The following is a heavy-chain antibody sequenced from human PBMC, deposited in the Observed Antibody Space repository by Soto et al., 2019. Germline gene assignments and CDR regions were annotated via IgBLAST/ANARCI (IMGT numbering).Heavy chain of an antibody. V-gene: IGHV4-59*08. CDR2: IYYSGST. D-gene: IGHD3-9*01. CDR1: GGSISSYY. CDR3: ARQYDILTGYYFDY. Sequence: QVQLQESGPGLVKPSETLSLTCTVSGGSISSYYWSWIRQPPGKGLEWIGYIYYSGSTNYNPSLKSRVTISVDTSKNQFSLKLSSVTAAATDVYYCARQYDILTGYYFDYWGQGTLVTVSS. J-gene: IGHJ4*02.